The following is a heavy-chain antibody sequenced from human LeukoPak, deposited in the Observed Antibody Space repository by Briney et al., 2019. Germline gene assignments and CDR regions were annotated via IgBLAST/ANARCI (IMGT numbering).Heavy chain of an antibody. D-gene: IGHD4-23*01. V-gene: IGHV3-23*01. CDR3: AKATHLDYGGNSDFDY. CDR2: ISGSGGST. J-gene: IGHJ4*02. Sequence: HSGGSLRLSCAASGFTFSSYAMSWVRQAPGKGLEWVSAISGSGGSTYYADSVKGRFTISRDNSKNTLYLQMNSLRAEDTAVYYCAKATHLDYGGNSDFDYWGQGTLVTVSS. CDR1: GFTFSSYA.